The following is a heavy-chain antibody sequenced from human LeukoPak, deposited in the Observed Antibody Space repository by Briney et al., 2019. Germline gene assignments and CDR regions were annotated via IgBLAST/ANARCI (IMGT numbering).Heavy chain of an antibody. Sequence: GGSLRLSCAASGFTFSSYSMNWVRQAPGKGLEWVSSISSSSSYIYYADSVKGRFTISRDNAKNSLYLQMNNLRAEDTAVYYCARDGPGRGYFDYWGQGTLVTVSS. J-gene: IGHJ4*02. CDR1: GFTFSSYS. D-gene: IGHD3-10*01. V-gene: IGHV3-21*01. CDR2: ISSSSSYI. CDR3: ARDGPGRGYFDY.